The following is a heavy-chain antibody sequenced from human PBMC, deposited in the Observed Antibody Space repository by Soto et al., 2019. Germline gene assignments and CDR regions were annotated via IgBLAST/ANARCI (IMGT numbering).Heavy chain of an antibody. CDR2: IYYSGST. V-gene: IGHV4-31*03. J-gene: IGHJ6*03. CDR3: AREPETPYYYMDV. CDR1: GGYISSGCDY. Sequence: PSETLSLTCTVSGGYISSGCDYWSCKHQHPGKGLEWIGYIYYSGSTYYNPSLKSRVTISVDTSKNQFSLKLSSVTAADTAVYYCAREPETPYYYMDVWGKGTTVTVSS.